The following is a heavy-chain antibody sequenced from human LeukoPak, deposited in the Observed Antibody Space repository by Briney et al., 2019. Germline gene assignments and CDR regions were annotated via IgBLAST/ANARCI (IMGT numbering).Heavy chain of an antibody. Sequence: PSETLSLTCAVYGGSFSGYYWSWIRQPPGKGLEWIGEINHSGSTNYNPSLKSRVTISVDTSKNQFSLKLSSVTAADTAVYYCARLARNVWSGYYYYYYMDVWGKGTTVTVSS. J-gene: IGHJ6*03. D-gene: IGHD3-3*01. V-gene: IGHV4-34*01. CDR3: ARLARNVWSGYYYYYYMDV. CDR1: GGSFSGYY. CDR2: INHSGST.